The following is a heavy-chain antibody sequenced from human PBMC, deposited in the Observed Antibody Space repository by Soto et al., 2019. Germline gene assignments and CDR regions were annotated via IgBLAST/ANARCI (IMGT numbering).Heavy chain of an antibody. CDR2: ISYDGSNK. CDR3: ARDKPDYVWGSYRYEAQGPFDY. Sequence: GGSLRLSCASSGFTFSSYARRLVRQATGKGLEWVAVISYDGSNKYYADSVKGRFTISRDNSKNTLYLQMNSLRAEDTAVYYCARDKPDYVWGSYRYEAQGPFDYWGQGTLVTVSS. J-gene: IGHJ4*02. D-gene: IGHD3-16*02. V-gene: IGHV3-30-3*01. CDR1: GFTFSSYA.